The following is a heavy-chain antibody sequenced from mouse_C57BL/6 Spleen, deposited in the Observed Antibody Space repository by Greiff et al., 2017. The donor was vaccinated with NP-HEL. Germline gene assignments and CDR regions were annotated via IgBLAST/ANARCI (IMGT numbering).Heavy chain of an antibody. D-gene: IGHD2-2*01. V-gene: IGHV1-42*01. Sequence: VQLKQSGPELVKPGASVKISCKASGYSFTGYYMNWVKQSPEKSLEWIGEINPSTGGTTYNQKFKAKATLTVDKSSSTAYMQLKSLTSEDSAVYYCARSGGYAAWFAYWGQGTLVTVSA. CDR3: ARSGGYAAWFAY. J-gene: IGHJ3*01. CDR2: INPSTGGT. CDR1: GYSFTGYY.